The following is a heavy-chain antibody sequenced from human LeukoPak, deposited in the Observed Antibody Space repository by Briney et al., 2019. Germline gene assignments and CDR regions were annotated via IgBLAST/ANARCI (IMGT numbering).Heavy chain of an antibody. CDR2: IMPHNGDA. J-gene: IGHJ4*02. CDR1: GYTFTGYY. CDR3: GRNLGSGSDH. V-gene: IGHV1-2*02. D-gene: IGHD3-10*01. Sequence: ASVKVSCKASGYTFTGYYIHWVRQAPGQGLEWMGWIMPHNGDARFAQKFQGGVSMTRDTSISTAYMELSRLTPDDTAVYYCGRNLGSGSDHWGQGTLVTVSS.